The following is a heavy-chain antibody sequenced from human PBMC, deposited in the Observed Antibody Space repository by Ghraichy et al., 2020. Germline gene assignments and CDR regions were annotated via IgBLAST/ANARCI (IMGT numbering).Heavy chain of an antibody. J-gene: IGHJ3*02. CDR2: INHSGST. V-gene: IGHV4-34*01. CDR3: ARTARVKIGYCSSTSCQRPSDAFDI. D-gene: IGHD2-2*01. CDR1: GGSFSGYY. Sequence: SETLSLTCAVYGGSFSGYYWSWIRQPPGKGLEWIGEINHSGSTNYNPSLKSRVTISVDTSKNQFSLKLSSVTAADTAVYYCARTARVKIGYCSSTSCQRPSDAFDIWGQGTMVTVSS.